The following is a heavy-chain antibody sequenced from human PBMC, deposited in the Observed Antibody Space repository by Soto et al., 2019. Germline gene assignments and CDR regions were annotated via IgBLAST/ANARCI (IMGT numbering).Heavy chain of an antibody. V-gene: IGHV5-10-1*01. J-gene: IGHJ6*02. Sequence: GESLKISCKAFGYGFRSHRIAWVRQMAGKGLECMGRIDPRDSETNYSPSFQGRVIISIDKTVSTAFLQWRSLRASDTAMYYCARLNYEDDNVMDVWGPGTMVNVSS. CDR2: IDPRDSET. CDR1: GYGFRSHR. CDR3: ARLNYEDDNVMDV. D-gene: IGHD1-7*01.